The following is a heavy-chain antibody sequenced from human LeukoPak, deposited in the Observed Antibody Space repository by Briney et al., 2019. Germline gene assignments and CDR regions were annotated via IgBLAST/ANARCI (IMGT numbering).Heavy chain of an antibody. CDR2: ISGSGGST. J-gene: IGHJ4*02. CDR1: GFTFSSYG. V-gene: IGHV3-23*01. Sequence: EGSLRLSCAASGFTFSSYGMSWVRQAPGKGLEWVSAISGSGGSTYYADSVKGRFTISRDNSKNTLYLQMNSLRAEDTAVYYCAKDKAVAGVDYWGQGTLVTVSS. CDR3: AKDKAVAGVDY. D-gene: IGHD6-19*01.